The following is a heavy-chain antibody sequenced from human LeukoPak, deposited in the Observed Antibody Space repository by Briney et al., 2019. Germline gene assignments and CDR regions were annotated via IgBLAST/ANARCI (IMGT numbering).Heavy chain of an antibody. CDR1: GFTFSSYG. D-gene: IGHD3-9*01. J-gene: IGHJ3*02. Sequence: GGSLRLSCAASGFTFSSYGMHWVRQAPGKGLEWVAFIRYDGSNKYYADSVKGRFTISRDNAKNTLNLQMNSLRAEDTAVYYCARGVRATIYDAFDIWGQGTMVTVSS. CDR3: ARGVRATIYDAFDI. CDR2: IRYDGSNK. V-gene: IGHV3-30*02.